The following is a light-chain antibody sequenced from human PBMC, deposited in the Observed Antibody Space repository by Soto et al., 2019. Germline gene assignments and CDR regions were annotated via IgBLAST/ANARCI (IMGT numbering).Light chain of an antibody. V-gene: IGLV2-14*01. CDR2: EVS. J-gene: IGLJ3*02. Sequence: QSALTQPASVSGSPGQSIAISCTGTTSDVGGYNYVSWYQQHPGKVPKLLIHEVSNRPSGVSNRFSGSKSGNTASLTISGLQAEDEAEDVGVYYCMQALQTTWTFGQGTKVTVL. CDR3: VYYCMQALQTTWT. CDR1: TSDVGGYNY.